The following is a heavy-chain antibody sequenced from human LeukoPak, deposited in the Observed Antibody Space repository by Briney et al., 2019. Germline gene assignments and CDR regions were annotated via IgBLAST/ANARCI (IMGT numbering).Heavy chain of an antibody. CDR1: GFTFSSYE. D-gene: IGHD4-17*01. Sequence: PGGSLRLSCAASGFTFSSYEMNWVRQAPGKGLEWVSYISSSGSTIYYADSVKGRFTISRDNAKNSLYLQMNSLRAEDTAVYYCARVGGDYMDGMDVWGKGTTVTVSS. V-gene: IGHV3-48*03. J-gene: IGHJ6*04. CDR2: ISSSGSTI. CDR3: ARVGGDYMDGMDV.